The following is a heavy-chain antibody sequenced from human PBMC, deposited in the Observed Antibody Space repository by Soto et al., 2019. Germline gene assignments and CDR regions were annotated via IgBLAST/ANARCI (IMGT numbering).Heavy chain of an antibody. D-gene: IGHD5-18*01. CDR2: ISSSSSTI. V-gene: IGHV3-48*02. CDR3: ARVAHSQFYGMDV. Sequence: PGGSLRLSCVASGFTFSTSDMHWVRQAPGQGLEWVSYISSSSSTIYYADSVKGRFTISRDNAKNSLYLQMNSLRDEDTAVYYCARVAHSQFYGMDVWGQGTTVTVSS. J-gene: IGHJ6*02. CDR1: GFTFSTSD.